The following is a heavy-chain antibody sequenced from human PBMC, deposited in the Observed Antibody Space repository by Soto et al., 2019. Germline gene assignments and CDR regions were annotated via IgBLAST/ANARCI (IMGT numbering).Heavy chain of an antibody. CDR1: GFTFSSYA. D-gene: IGHD2-15*01. CDR3: AKGGGEVVATHKDAFAV. V-gene: IGHV3-23*01. J-gene: IGHJ3*01. Sequence: EVQLLESGGGLVQPGGSLRLSCAASGFTFSSYAMSWVRQAPGKGLEWVSALTGSGGTTYYADSVKGRFTISRDNSKNTVYLQMNSLRAEDTAVYYCAKGGGEVVATHKDAFAVWGHGTMVTVS. CDR2: LTGSGGTT.